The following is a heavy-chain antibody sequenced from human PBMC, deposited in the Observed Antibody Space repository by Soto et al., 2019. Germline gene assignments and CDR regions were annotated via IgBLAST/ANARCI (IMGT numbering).Heavy chain of an antibody. V-gene: IGHV4-30-4*01. J-gene: IGHJ5*02. CDR1: GGSISSGDYY. Sequence: PSETLSLTCTVSGGSISSGDYYWSWIRQPPGKGLEWIGYIYYIGSTYYNPSLKSRVTISVDTSKNQFSLKLSSVTAADTAVYYRAADTDKWFDPLGQGTLVTVSS. CDR2: IYYIGST. CDR3: AADTDKWFDP. D-gene: IGHD5-18*01.